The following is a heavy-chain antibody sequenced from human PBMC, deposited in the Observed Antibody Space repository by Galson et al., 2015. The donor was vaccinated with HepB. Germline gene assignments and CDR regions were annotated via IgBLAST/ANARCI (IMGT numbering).Heavy chain of an antibody. Sequence: SLRLSCAASGFTFSGCAMTWVRQAPGKGLEWVSTISGAADSTYYADSVKGRFTISRDNSKNTLSLQMNSLRAGDTAVYYCAKARGYGDRFFDYWGQGTLVTVSS. D-gene: IGHD5-18*01. V-gene: IGHV3-23*01. CDR3: AKARGYGDRFFDY. J-gene: IGHJ4*02. CDR2: ISGAADST. CDR1: GFTFSGCA.